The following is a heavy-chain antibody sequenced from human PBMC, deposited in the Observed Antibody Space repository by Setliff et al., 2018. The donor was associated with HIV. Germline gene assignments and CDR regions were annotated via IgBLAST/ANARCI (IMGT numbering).Heavy chain of an antibody. J-gene: IGHJ4*02. D-gene: IGHD3-10*01. CDR1: GGSFNDYY. V-gene: IGHV4-34*01. CDR3: ARGVNYYGSGSYLPLGY. Sequence: PSETLSLTCAVYGGSFNDYYWTWIRQPPGKGLERIGEIDHSGSTKYHASLKSRVTISIDTSKNQISLKLSSVTAADTAVYYCARGVNYYGSGSYLPLGYWGQGTLVTVSS. CDR2: IDHSGST.